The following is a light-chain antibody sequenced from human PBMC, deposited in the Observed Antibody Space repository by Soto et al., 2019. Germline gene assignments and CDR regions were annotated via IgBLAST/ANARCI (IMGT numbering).Light chain of an antibody. CDR3: CSYAGSRV. J-gene: IGLJ3*02. V-gene: IGLV2-11*01. Sequence: QSVLTQPRSVSGSPGQSVTISCTGTSSDVGGYNYVSWYQQHPGKAPKLMIYDVSKRPSGVSNRFSGSKSGNTASLTISGLQAEDEADYYCCSYAGSRVFGGGTKLTVL. CDR1: SSDVGGYNY. CDR2: DVS.